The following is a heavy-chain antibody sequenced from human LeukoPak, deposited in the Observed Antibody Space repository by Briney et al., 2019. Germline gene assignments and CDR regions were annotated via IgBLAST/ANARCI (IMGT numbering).Heavy chain of an antibody. J-gene: IGHJ4*02. Sequence: QPGGSLRLSCAVSGLTLSRYWMHWVRQAPGKGLVWVSRINSDGSSTNYDDSVKGRFTISRDNAKNTLYLQMSGLRAEDTAVYYCARVLPQHRVTADYWGQGTLVTVSS. V-gene: IGHV3-74*01. CDR1: GLTLSRYW. CDR3: ARVLPQHRVTADY. CDR2: INSDGSST. D-gene: IGHD6-13*01.